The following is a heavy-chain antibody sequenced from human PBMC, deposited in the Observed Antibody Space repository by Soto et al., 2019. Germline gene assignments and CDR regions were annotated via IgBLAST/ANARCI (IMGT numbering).Heavy chain of an antibody. Sequence: SETLSLTCAVSGGSISSSNWWSWVRQPPGKGLEWIGEIYHSGSTNYNPSLKSRVTISVDKSKNQFSLKLSSVTAADTAVYYCASASIGLAVAGIPGRRAFDIWGQGTMVTVSS. J-gene: IGHJ3*02. CDR1: GGSISSSNW. CDR3: ASASIGLAVAGIPGRRAFDI. D-gene: IGHD6-19*01. CDR2: IYHSGST. V-gene: IGHV4-4*02.